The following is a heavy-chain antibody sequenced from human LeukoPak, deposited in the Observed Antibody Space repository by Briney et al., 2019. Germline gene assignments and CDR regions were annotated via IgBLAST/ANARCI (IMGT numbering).Heavy chain of an antibody. D-gene: IGHD3-22*01. V-gene: IGHV4-34*01. Sequence: SETLSLTCAVYGGSFSGYYWSWIRQPPGKGLEWIGEINHSGSTNYNPSLKSRVTISVDTSKNQFSLKLSSVTAADTAVYYCARGYYYDSSRRIYFDYWAREPWSPSPQ. CDR1: GGSFSGYY. CDR3: ARGYYYDSSRRIYFDY. J-gene: IGHJ4*02. CDR2: INHSGST.